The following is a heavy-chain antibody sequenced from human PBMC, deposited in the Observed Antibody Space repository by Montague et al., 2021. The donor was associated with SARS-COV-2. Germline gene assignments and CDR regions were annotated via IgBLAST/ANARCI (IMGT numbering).Heavy chain of an antibody. D-gene: IGHD3-16*01. V-gene: IGHV4-39*01. J-gene: IGHJ5*02. CDR2: IYYSGTT. CDR1: ADAIRDTDYF. Sequence: SDTLSLTCTVSADAIRDTDYFWGWIRQPPGKGLEWIGSIYYSGTTYHNPSLKSRVTISVDTSKNQFSLKLSSVTAADTAVYFCARHRDNLGSLNWFAPWGQGTLVTVSS. CDR3: ARHRDNLGSLNWFAP.